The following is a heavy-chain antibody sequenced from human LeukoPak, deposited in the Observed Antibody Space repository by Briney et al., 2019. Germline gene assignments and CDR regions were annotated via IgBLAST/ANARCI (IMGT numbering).Heavy chain of an antibody. Sequence: EASVKVSCKASGYTFTSYGISWVRQAPGQGLEWMGWISAYNGNTNYAQKLQGRVTMTTDTSTSTAYMELRSLRSDDTAVYYCARDCSSTSCFSSWGYYYYGMDVWGQGTTVTVSS. CDR3: ARDCSSTSCFSSWGYYYYGMDV. J-gene: IGHJ6*02. CDR1: GYTFTSYG. D-gene: IGHD2-2*01. CDR2: ISAYNGNT. V-gene: IGHV1-18*01.